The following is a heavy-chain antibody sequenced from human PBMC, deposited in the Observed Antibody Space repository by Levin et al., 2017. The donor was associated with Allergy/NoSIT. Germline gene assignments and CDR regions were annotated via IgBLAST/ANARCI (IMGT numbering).Heavy chain of an antibody. CDR1: GFTFSSYA. V-gene: IGHV3-30-3*01. Sequence: GGSLRLSCAASGFTFSSYALHWVRQAPGEGLEWVAVISIDGSRKHYADSVTGRFTISRDSSKNTLFLQMNSLRADDTAVYYCARENYDVWSSFDYWGQGVLVTVSS. J-gene: IGHJ4*02. CDR2: ISIDGSRK. D-gene: IGHD3-3*01. CDR3: ARENYDVWSSFDY.